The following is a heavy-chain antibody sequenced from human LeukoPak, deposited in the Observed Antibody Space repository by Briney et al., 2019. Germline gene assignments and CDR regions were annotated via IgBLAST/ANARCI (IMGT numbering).Heavy chain of an antibody. Sequence: SETLSLTCAVYGGSFSGYYWSWIRQPPGKGLEWIGEINHSGSTNYNPSLKSRVTISVDTSKNQFSLKLSSVTAADTAVYYCARGPIAARRGWFDPWGQGTLDTVS. D-gene: IGHD6-6*01. V-gene: IGHV4-34*01. CDR1: GGSFSGYY. CDR3: ARGPIAARRGWFDP. CDR2: INHSGST. J-gene: IGHJ5*02.